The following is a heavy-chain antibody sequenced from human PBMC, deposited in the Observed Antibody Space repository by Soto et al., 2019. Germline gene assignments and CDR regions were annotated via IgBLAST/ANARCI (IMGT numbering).Heavy chain of an antibody. Sequence: GGSLRLSCAASGFTFNSYAMSWVRQAPGKGLEWVSAISGSGGSTYYADSVKGRFTISRDNSKNTLYLQMNSLRAEDTAVYYCAKDGGYAYYDSSGYYFGYWGQGTLVTVSS. CDR3: AKDGGYAYYDSSGYYFGY. CDR1: GFTFNSYA. V-gene: IGHV3-23*01. D-gene: IGHD3-22*01. J-gene: IGHJ4*02. CDR2: ISGSGGST.